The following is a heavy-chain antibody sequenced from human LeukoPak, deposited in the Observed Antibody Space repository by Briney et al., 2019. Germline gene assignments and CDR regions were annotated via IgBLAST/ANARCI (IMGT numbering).Heavy chain of an antibody. V-gene: IGHV3-23*01. Sequence: GGSLRLSCAASGFTVSDNYMSWVRQTPGKGLEWVSLISGSGSNTYYADSVKGRFTISRDNSKSTLYLQMNSLRVEDTAVYYCAKRDPRPFAFDIWGQGTMVAVSS. CDR1: GFTVSDNY. CDR3: AKRDPRPFAFDI. J-gene: IGHJ3*02. CDR2: ISGSGSNT.